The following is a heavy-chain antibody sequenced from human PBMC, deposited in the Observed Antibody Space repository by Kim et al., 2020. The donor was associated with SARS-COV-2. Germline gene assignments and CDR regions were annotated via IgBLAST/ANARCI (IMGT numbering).Heavy chain of an antibody. CDR2: INQDGSES. CDR3: ARSVFGDNY. V-gene: IGHV3-7*01. J-gene: IGHJ4*02. CDR1: GFTFSHDW. Sequence: GGSRRLSCAASGFTFSHDWMTWVRQAPGKGLEWVANINQDGSESYYVDSVKGRFTISRDNAKNSLYLQMNSLRVEDTAVYYCARSVFGDNYWGQGTLVSVSS. D-gene: IGHD3-10*02.